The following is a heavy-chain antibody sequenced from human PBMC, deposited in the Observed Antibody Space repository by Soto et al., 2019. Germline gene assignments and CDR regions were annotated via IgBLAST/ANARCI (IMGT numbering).Heavy chain of an antibody. V-gene: IGHV1-69*13. CDR3: ASPGGSQYSSSNAFDI. Sequence: ASVKVSCKASGGTFSSYAISWVRQAPGQGLEWMGGIIPIFGTANYAQKFQGRVTITADESTSTAYMELSSLRSEDTAVYYCASPGGSQYSSSNAFDIWGQGTMVTV. D-gene: IGHD6-6*01. CDR1: GGTFSSYA. CDR2: IIPIFGTA. J-gene: IGHJ3*02.